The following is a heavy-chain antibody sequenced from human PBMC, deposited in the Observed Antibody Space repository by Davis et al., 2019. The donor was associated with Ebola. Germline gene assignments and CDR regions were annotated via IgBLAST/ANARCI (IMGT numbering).Heavy chain of an antibody. CDR3: ARGGILTLRNYYYYMDV. Sequence: PSETLSLTCTVSGGSISSGGYYWSWIRQHPGKGLEWIGYIYYSGSTYYNPSLKSRVTISVDTSKNQFSLKLSSVTAADTAVYYCARGGILTLRNYYYYMDVWGKGTTVTVSS. CDR2: IYYSGST. J-gene: IGHJ6*03. V-gene: IGHV4-31*03. D-gene: IGHD2/OR15-2a*01. CDR1: GGSISSGGYY.